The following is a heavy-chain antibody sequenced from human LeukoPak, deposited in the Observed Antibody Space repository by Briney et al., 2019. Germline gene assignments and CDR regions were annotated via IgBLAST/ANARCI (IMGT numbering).Heavy chain of an antibody. D-gene: IGHD3-22*01. V-gene: IGHV3-9*01. CDR2: ISWNSGSI. Sequence: PGRSLRLSCAASGFTFDDYAMHWVRQAPGKGLEWVSGISWNSGSIGYADSVKGRFTISRDNAKNSLYLQMNSLRAEDTALYYCAKEGSSGYYYEFGFDYWGQGTLVTVSS. CDR1: GFTFDDYA. CDR3: AKEGSSGYYYEFGFDY. J-gene: IGHJ4*02.